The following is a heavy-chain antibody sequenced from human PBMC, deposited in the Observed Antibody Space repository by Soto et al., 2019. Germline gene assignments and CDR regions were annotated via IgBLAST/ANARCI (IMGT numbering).Heavy chain of an antibody. CDR1: GYTFTSYY. CDR2: INPSGGST. J-gene: IGHJ4*02. D-gene: IGHD2-21*02. V-gene: IGHV1-46*01. CDR3: ARDLTAADY. Sequence: QVQLMQSGAEVKKPGDSVTLSCKASGYTFTSYYIHWVRQAPRQGLEWMAIINPSGGSTNYAQKFQGRVTVTRDTSTSTVNMELSSLSSEDTAVYYCARDLTAADYWGQGTLVTVSS.